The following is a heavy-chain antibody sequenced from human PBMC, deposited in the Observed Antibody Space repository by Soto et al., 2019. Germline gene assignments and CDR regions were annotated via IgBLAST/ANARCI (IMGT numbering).Heavy chain of an antibody. V-gene: IGHV3-30-3*01. J-gene: IGHJ3*02. CDR2: ISYDGSNK. CDR3: ARLSSEESRELHDAFDI. Sequence: QVQLVESGGGVVQPGRSLRLSCAASGFTFSSYAMHWVRQAPGKGLEWVAVISYDGSNKYYADSVKGRFTISRDNSKNTLYLQMNSLRAEDTAVYYCARLSSEESRELHDAFDIWGQGTMVTVSS. CDR1: GFTFSSYA. D-gene: IGHD1-26*01.